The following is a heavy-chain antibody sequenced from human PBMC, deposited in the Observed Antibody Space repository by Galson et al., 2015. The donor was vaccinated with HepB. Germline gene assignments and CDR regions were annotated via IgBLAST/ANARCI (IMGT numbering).Heavy chain of an antibody. CDR1: GFTFSNAW. D-gene: IGHD3-3*01. J-gene: IGHJ6*02. Sequence: SLRLSCAAPGFTFSNAWMSWVRQAPGKGLEWVGRIKSKTDGGTTDYAAPVKGRFTISRDDSKNTLYLQMNSLKTEDTAVYYCSNKYFDFISYYYYGMDVWGQGTTVTVSS. CDR2: IKSKTDGGTT. V-gene: IGHV3-15*01. CDR3: SNKYFDFISYYYYGMDV.